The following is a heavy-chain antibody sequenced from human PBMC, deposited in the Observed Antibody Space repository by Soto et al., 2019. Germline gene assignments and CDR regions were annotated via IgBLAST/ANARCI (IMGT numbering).Heavy chain of an antibody. Sequence: ASVKVSCKASGYTFTGYYMHWVRQAPGQGLEWMGWINPNSGGTNYAQKFQGRVTMTRDTSISTAYMELSRLRSDDTAVYYCARAPSGVVVAATDYYYYGMDVWGQGTTVTVSS. CDR2: INPNSGGT. CDR1: GYTFTGYY. D-gene: IGHD2-15*01. V-gene: IGHV1-2*02. CDR3: ARAPSGVVVAATDYYYYGMDV. J-gene: IGHJ6*02.